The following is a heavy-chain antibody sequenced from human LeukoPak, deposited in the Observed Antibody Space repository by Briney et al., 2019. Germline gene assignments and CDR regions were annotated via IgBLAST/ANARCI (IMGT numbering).Heavy chain of an antibody. J-gene: IGHJ5*02. CDR2: IYTSGST. V-gene: IGHV4-4*07. CDR3: ARALDSESRARFDP. Sequence: KASETLSFSCTVSGGSISCYYWSWRRQPAGKGLVWWGRIYTSGSTNYNPSLKSRVTMSVDTSKNQFSLQLSSVTAANTAVYYCARALDSESRARFDPWGQGTLVSVSS. CDR1: GGSISCYY. D-gene: IGHD1-26*01.